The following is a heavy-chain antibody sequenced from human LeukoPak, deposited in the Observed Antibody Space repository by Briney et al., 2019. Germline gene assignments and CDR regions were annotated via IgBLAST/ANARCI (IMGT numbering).Heavy chain of an antibody. CDR2: ISYDGSNK. CDR1: GFTFSSYG. D-gene: IGHD2-21*02. J-gene: IGHJ6*02. CDR3: AKEHIVVVTVYYYGMDV. Sequence: GGSLRLSCSASGFTFSSYGMHWVRQAPGKGLEWVAVISYDGSNKYYADSVKGRFTISRDNSKNTLYLQMNSLKAEDTAVYYCAKEHIVVVTVYYYGMDVWGQGTTVTVSS. V-gene: IGHV3-30*18.